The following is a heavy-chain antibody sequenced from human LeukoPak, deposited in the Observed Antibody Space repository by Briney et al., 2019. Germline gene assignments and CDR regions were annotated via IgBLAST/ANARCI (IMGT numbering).Heavy chain of an antibody. CDR3: VRDSAYSPDY. CDR2: IRGNNDNT. V-gene: IGHV1-18*03. J-gene: IGHJ4*02. D-gene: IGHD5-12*01. Sequence: ASVKVSCKASGYTFNTYGISWVRQAPGQGLEWMAWIRGNNDNTKYAQKFQGRVTLTTDTSTSTAYMELRGLTSDDMAVYYCVRDSAYSPDYWGQGSLVTVSP. CDR1: GYTFNTYG.